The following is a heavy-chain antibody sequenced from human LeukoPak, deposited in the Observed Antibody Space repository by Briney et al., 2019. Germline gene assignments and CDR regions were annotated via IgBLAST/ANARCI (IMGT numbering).Heavy chain of an antibody. Sequence: PSETLSLPCTVSGGSINSYYWSWIRQPGGKGLEGIGRIYSSWCTNYNPSLKSRVSISVDTSKNQFSLKLTSVTPAAKDVYYCERGGKGTVVKMWGQGILVTVSS. J-gene: IGHJ4*02. D-gene: IGHD4-23*01. CDR3: ERGGKGTVVKM. CDR2: IYSSWCT. CDR1: GGSINSYY. V-gene: IGHV4-4*07.